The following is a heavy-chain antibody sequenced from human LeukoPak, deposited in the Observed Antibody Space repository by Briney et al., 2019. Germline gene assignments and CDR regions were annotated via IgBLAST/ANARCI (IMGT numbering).Heavy chain of an antibody. CDR1: GFSFSSFA. CDR2: ISYDGSNK. Sequence: GRSLRLSCAASGFSFSSFAMHWVRQVPGKGPEWVAVISYDGSNKYYLDSVKGRFTISRDNSKKTLYLQMDSLRTEDTAVYYCARAYNGMDYWGQGTLVTVSS. V-gene: IGHV3-30-3*01. J-gene: IGHJ4*02. D-gene: IGHD1-14*01. CDR3: ARAYNGMDY.